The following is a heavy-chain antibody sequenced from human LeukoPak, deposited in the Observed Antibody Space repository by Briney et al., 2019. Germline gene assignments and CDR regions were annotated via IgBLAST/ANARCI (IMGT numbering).Heavy chain of an antibody. J-gene: IGHJ6*02. CDR3: AKDRIGYCSGCSCYSGVPPAYYYYGMDV. CDR2: ISYDGSNK. CDR1: GFTFSSYG. D-gene: IGHD2-15*01. V-gene: IGHV3-30*18. Sequence: GGSLRLCCAASGFTFSSYGMHWVRQAPGKGLEWVAVISYDGSNKYYADSVKGRFTISRDNSKNTLYLQMNSLRAEDTAVYYCAKDRIGYCSGCSCYSGVPPAYYYYGMDVWGQGTTVTVSS.